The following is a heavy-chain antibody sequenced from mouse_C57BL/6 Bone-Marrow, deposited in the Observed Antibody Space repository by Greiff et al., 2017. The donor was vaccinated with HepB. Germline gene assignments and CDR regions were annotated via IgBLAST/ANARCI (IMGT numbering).Heavy chain of an antibody. Sequence: QVQLQQSGAELVRPGASVTLSCKASGYTFTDYEMHWVKQTPVHGLEWIGAIDPETGGTAYNQKFKGKAKLTADKSSSTAYMELRSLTSEDSAVYYWTRRVDYWGQGTTLTVSS. CDR3: TRRVDY. CDR2: IDPETGGT. V-gene: IGHV1-15*01. CDR1: GYTFTDYE. J-gene: IGHJ2*01.